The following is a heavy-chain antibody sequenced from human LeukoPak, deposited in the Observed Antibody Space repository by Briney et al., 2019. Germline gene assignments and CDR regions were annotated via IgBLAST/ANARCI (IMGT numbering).Heavy chain of an antibody. CDR1: GGSISSYY. Sequence: SETLSLTCTVSGGSISSYYWSWIRQPPGKGLEWIGYIYYSGSTNYNPSLKSRVTISVDTSKNQFSLKLSSVTAADTAVYYCAREDRGLRPYYFDYWGQGTLVTVSS. CDR3: AREDRGLRPYYFDY. CDR2: IYYSGST. V-gene: IGHV4-59*01. J-gene: IGHJ4*02. D-gene: IGHD5-12*01.